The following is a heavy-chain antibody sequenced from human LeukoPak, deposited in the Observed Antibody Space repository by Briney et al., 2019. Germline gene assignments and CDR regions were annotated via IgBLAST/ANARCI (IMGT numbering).Heavy chain of an antibody. CDR1: LDSTTSNF. Sequence: PSETLSLTCTVSLDSTTSNFWSWVRQPPGKGLEWIGEIHRSGSPNYNPSLQSWVTISIDRSRNQIALELSSVTAADTAVYYCAREILGGFNPGAYWGQGTLVTVSS. CDR2: IHRSGSP. CDR3: AREILGGFNPGAY. V-gene: IGHV4-4*02. D-gene: IGHD1-14*01. J-gene: IGHJ4*02.